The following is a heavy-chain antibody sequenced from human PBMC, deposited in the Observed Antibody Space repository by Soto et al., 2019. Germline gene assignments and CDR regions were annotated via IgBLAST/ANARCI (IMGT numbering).Heavy chain of an antibody. V-gene: IGHV3-23*01. Sequence: GGSLRLSCAASGFTFSSYAMSWVRQAPGKGLEWVSAISGSGGSTYYADSVKGRFTISRDNSKNTLYLQMNSLRAEDTAVYYCAEVVVVPAATLDAFDIWGQGTMVTVSS. CDR2: ISGSGGST. J-gene: IGHJ3*02. D-gene: IGHD2-2*01. CDR3: AEVVVVPAATLDAFDI. CDR1: GFTFSSYA.